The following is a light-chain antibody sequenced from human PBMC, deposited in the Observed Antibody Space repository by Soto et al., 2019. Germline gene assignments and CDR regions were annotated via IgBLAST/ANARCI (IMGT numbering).Light chain of an antibody. CDR1: QSISSW. CDR2: AAS. Sequence: DIQMTQSPSTLSASVGDRVTITCRASQSISSWLAWYQQTPGKAPKLLIYAASSLQTGVSSRFSGSGSGTDFTLTISSLQPEDFVTYYCQQTYSTPITFGQGTRREIK. J-gene: IGKJ5*01. V-gene: IGKV1-39*01. CDR3: QQTYSTPIT.